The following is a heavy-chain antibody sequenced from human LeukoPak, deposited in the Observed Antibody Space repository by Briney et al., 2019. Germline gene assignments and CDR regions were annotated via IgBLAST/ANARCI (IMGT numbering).Heavy chain of an antibody. V-gene: IGHV3-11*04. CDR1: GFTFSDYY. J-gene: IGHJ4*02. D-gene: IGHD1-26*01. CDR3: AKDRAVGAMDY. CDR2: ISSSGSTI. Sequence: GGSLRLSCAASGFTFSDYYMSWIRQAPGKGLEWVSYISSSGSTIYYADSVKGRFTISRDNSKNTLYLQMNSLRAEDTAVYYCAKDRAVGAMDYWGQGTLVTVSS.